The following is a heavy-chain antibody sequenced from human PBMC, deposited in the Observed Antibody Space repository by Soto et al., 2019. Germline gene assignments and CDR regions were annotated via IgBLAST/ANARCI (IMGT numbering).Heavy chain of an antibody. D-gene: IGHD4-4*01. J-gene: IGHJ4*02. Sequence: SETLSLTCTVSGGSINSSDYNWSWIRQPPGKGLEWVGYIYHSGRAYYNPSLKSRLSMSVDTSKNQFSLNLSSVTAADTAVYYCDSYIKGDYFDYWGQGTLVTVSS. V-gene: IGHV4-30-4*01. CDR3: DSYIKGDYFDY. CDR2: IYHSGRA. CDR1: GGSINSSDYN.